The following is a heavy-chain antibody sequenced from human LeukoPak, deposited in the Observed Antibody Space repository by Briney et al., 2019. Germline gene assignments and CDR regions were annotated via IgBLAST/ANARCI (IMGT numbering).Heavy chain of an antibody. CDR3: ARGALGGLGYSYGLDFDY. D-gene: IGHD5-18*01. CDR2: IYYSGST. Sequence: SETLSLTCTVSGGSISSSSYYWGWIRQPPGKGLEWIGSIYYSGSTYYNPSLKSRVTISVDTSKNQFSLKLGSVTAADTAVYYCARGALGGLGYSYGLDFDYWGQGTLVTVSS. CDR1: GGSISSSSYY. J-gene: IGHJ4*02. V-gene: IGHV4-39*01.